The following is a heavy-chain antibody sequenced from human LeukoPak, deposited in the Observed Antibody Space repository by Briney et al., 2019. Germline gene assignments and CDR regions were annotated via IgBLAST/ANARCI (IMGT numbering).Heavy chain of an antibody. J-gene: IGHJ5*02. CDR2: IFYIGST. Sequence: PSETLSLTCSVSGGPISISSYYWGWIRQPPGKGLEWIGNIFYIGSTYYNPSLKSRVTISVDTSKNQFSLKLSSVTAADTAVYYCARHIYCSGGRCYPNWFDPWGQGTLVTVSS. CDR1: GGPISISSYY. D-gene: IGHD2-15*01. V-gene: IGHV4-39*01. CDR3: ARHIYCSGGRCYPNWFDP.